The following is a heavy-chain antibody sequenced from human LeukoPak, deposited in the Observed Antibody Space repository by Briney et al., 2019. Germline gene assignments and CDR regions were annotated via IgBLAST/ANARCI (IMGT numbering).Heavy chain of an antibody. D-gene: IGHD3-10*01. J-gene: IGHJ5*02. CDR2: INHSGST. CDR1: GGSFSGYY. CDR3: ARGPDSGSYFAWFDP. Sequence: SETLSLTCAVYGGSFSGYYWSWVRQPPGKGLEWIGEINHSGSTNYNPSFKSRVAISVDTSRNQLSLKLSSVTAADTAVYYCARGPDSGSYFAWFDPWGQGTLATVSS. V-gene: IGHV4-34*01.